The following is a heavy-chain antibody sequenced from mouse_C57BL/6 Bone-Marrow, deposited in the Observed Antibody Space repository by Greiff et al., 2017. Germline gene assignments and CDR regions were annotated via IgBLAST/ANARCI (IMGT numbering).Heavy chain of an antibody. D-gene: IGHD1-1*01. J-gene: IGHJ2*01. CDR3: ARITTVDGY. Sequence: QVQLQQSGAELARPGASVKLSCKASGYTFTSYGISWVKQRTGQGLEWIGEIYPRSGNTYYNEKFKGKAILTADKSSSTAYMELRSLTSEDSAVYFCARITTVDGYWGQGTTLTVSS. CDR1: GYTFTSYG. CDR2: IYPRSGNT. V-gene: IGHV1-81*01.